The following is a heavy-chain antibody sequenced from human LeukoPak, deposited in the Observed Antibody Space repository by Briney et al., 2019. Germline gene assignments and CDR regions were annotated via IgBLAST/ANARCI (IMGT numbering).Heavy chain of an antibody. CDR2: IYSGGGT. D-gene: IGHD3-22*01. J-gene: IGHJ3*02. CDR1: GFTVSNNY. V-gene: IGHV3-53*01. Sequence: PGGSLRLSCAASGFTVSNNYMSWVRQAPGKGLEWVSVIYSGGGTYYADSVKGRFTISRDNSKNTLFLQMNSLRVEDTAVYYCARPNYYMKDAFDIWGQRTIVTVSS. CDR3: ARPNYYMKDAFDI.